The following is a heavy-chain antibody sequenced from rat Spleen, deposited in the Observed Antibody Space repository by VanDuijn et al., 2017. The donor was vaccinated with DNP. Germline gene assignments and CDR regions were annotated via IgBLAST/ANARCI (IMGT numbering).Heavy chain of an antibody. D-gene: IGHD1-7*01. Sequence: EVQLQESGSGLVKPSQSLSLTCSVTGYSITSNYWGWIRKFPGNKMEYIGHISYSGSTNYNPSLKSRISITRDTSKNHFFLHLNSVTSEDTGTYYCARWTRYFDYWGQGVMVTVSS. CDR3: ARWTRYFDY. J-gene: IGHJ2*01. CDR2: ISYSGST. CDR1: GYSITSNY. V-gene: IGHV3-1*01.